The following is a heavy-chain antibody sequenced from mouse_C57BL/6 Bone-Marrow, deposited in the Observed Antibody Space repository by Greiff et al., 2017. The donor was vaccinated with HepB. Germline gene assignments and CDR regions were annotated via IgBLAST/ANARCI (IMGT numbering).Heavy chain of an antibody. CDR2: IDPETGGT. CDR3: TRKRAYYSNYDAMDY. Sequence: QVQLQQSGAELVRPGASVTLSCKASGYTFTDYEMHWVKQTPVHGLEWIGAIDPETGGTAYNQKFKGKAILTADKSSSTAYMELRSLTSADSAVYYCTRKRAYYSNYDAMDYWGQGTSVTVSS. V-gene: IGHV1-15*01. D-gene: IGHD2-5*01. CDR1: GYTFTDYE. J-gene: IGHJ4*01.